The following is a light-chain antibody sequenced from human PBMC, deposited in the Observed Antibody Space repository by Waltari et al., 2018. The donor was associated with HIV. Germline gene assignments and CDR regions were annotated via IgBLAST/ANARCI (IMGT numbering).Light chain of an antibody. CDR2: DND. CDR3: GAWDSSLSVVV. V-gene: IGLV1-51*01. Sequence: QSVLTQPPSVSAAPGQKVTISCSGSSSHIGNNYVSWYHQVPGTAPKLLIYDNDKRPSGIPDRFSGSKSGTSATLGITGLQTGDEADYYCGAWDSSLSVVVFGGGTKLTVL. J-gene: IGLJ2*01. CDR1: SSHIGNNY.